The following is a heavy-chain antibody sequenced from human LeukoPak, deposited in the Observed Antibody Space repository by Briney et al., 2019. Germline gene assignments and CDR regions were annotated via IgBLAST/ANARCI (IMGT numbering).Heavy chain of an antibody. Sequence: AASVKVSCKASGYTFTGYYMHWVRQAPGQGLEWMGWINPNSGGTNYAQKLQGRVTMTRDTSISTAYMELSRLRSDDTAVYYCAREDYYYDSSGYVDYWGQGTLVTVSS. V-gene: IGHV1-2*02. CDR1: GYTFTGYY. CDR2: INPNSGGT. J-gene: IGHJ4*02. D-gene: IGHD3-22*01. CDR3: AREDYYYDSSGYVDY.